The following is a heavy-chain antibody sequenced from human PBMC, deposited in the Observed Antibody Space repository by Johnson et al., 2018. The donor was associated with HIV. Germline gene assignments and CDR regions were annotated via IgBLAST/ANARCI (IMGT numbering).Heavy chain of an antibody. J-gene: IGHJ3*02. CDR3: AREGGATIFGVTDAFDI. D-gene: IGHD3-3*01. CDR1: GFTFSDYY. CDR2: IGGSDTPI. V-gene: IGHV3-11*04. Sequence: QVQLVESGGGLVKPGGSLRLSCAASGFTFSDYYMSWIRQAPGKGLEWVSYIGGSDTPIYYADSVKGRFTISRDNAKNLIYLQMNCLRADDTAVYYCAREGGATIFGVTDAFDIWGQGTMVSVS.